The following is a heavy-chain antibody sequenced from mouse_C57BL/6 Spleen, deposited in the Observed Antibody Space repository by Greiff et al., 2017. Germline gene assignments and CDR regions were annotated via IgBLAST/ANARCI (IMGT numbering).Heavy chain of an antibody. CDR3: ARRGSYSNYYFDY. CDR1: GYSITSGYY. J-gene: IGHJ2*01. D-gene: IGHD2-5*01. V-gene: IGHV3-6*01. Sequence: EVQLQESGPGLVKPSQSLSLTCSVTGYSITSGYYWNWIRQFPGNKLEWMGYISYDGSNNYNPSLKNRISITRATSKNQFFLKLNSVTTEDTATYYCARRGSYSNYYFDYWGQGTTLTVSS. CDR2: ISYDGSN.